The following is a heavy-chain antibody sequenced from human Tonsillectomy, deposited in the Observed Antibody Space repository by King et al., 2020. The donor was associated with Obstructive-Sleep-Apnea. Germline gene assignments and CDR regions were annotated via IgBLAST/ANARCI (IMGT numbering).Heavy chain of an antibody. D-gene: IGHD2-21*02. CDR1: GFTFSSYA. Sequence: DVQLVESGGGLVQPGGSLRLSCAASGFTFSSYAMRWVRQAPGKGLEWVSAISGSGVSTYYADSVKGRFTISRDKSKNTLYLQMNSLRAEDTAVYYGAKALVTADTLNWFDPWGQGTLVTVSS. V-gene: IGHV3-23*04. J-gene: IGHJ5*02. CDR3: AKALVTADTLNWFDP. CDR2: ISGSGVST.